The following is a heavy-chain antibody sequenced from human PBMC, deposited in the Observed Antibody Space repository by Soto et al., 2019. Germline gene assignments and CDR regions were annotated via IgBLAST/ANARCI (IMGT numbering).Heavy chain of an antibody. CDR1: GYTFTSYD. D-gene: IGHD2-21*02. Sequence: ASVKVSCKASGYTFTSYDINWVRQATGQGLEWMGWMNPNSGNTGYAQKFQGRVTMTRNTSISTAYMELNSLRAEDTAVYYCAKVAQGDPLISDYGMDVWGQGTTVTVSS. J-gene: IGHJ6*02. CDR2: MNPNSGNT. V-gene: IGHV1-8*01. CDR3: AKVAQGDPLISDYGMDV.